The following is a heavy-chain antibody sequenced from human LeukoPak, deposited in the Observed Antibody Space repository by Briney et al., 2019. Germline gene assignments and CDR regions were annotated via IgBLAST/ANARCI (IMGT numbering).Heavy chain of an antibody. CDR3: ARQDSSGYSY. CDR1: GGTFSSYT. J-gene: IGHJ1*01. V-gene: IGHV1-69*02. Sequence: ASVKVSCKASGGTFSSYTISWVRQAPRQGLEWMGRIIPILGIANYAQKLQGRVTITADRSTSTAYMELSSLRSEDTAVYYCARQDSSGYSYWGQGTLVTVSS. CDR2: IIPILGIA. D-gene: IGHD3-22*01.